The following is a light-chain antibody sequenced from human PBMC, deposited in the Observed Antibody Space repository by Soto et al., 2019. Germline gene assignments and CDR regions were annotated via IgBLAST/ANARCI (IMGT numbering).Light chain of an antibody. Sequence: QSALTQPPSVSAAPGEKVTISCSGSSSNIGNNHVSWYQQLPGTAPKLLIYDNNKRPSGIPDRFSGSKSATSATLGITGLQAGDEADYYCATWDGKVFGTGTKLTVL. CDR3: ATWDGKV. CDR1: SSNIGNNH. V-gene: IGLV1-51*01. CDR2: DNN. J-gene: IGLJ1*01.